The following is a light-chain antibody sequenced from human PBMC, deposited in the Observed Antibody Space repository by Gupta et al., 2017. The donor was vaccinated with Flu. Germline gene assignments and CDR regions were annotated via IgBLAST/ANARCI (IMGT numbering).Light chain of an antibody. J-gene: IGLJ3*02. CDR2: EVS. CDR3: SSYTSDDTWV. CDR1: RNDVGSYYR. V-gene: IGLV2-18*02. Sequence: TRNDVGSYYRVSWYQQSPGTAPKLSISEVSSRPSGVPDRLSGSKSGNTASLTISGLQPEDEADYYCSSYTSDDTWVFGGGTKLTVL.